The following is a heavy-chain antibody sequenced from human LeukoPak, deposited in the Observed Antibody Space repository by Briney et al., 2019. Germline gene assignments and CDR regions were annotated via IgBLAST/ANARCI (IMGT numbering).Heavy chain of an antibody. D-gene: IGHD3-10*01. CDR3: ARGHMVRGVPDAFDI. CDR1: GYSFTSYW. Sequence: GESLKISCKGSGYSFTSYWMGWVRQMPGKGLEWMGIIYPGDSDTRYSPSFQGQVTISADKSISTAYLQWSSPKASDTAMSYCARGHMVRGVPDAFDIWGQGTMVTVSS. V-gene: IGHV5-51*01. J-gene: IGHJ3*02. CDR2: IYPGDSDT.